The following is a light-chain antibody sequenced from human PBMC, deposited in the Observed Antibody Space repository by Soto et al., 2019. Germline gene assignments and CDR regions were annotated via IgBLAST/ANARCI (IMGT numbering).Light chain of an antibody. V-gene: IGKV1-5*03. CDR1: QSIANW. Sequence: DIQMTQSPSTLSASVGESVTITCRASQSIANWLAWCQQKPGKAPKVLIYKASSLESGVPSRFSGSGYGTDFTLTITNLQPDDFATYYCQQYDSLSVTFGQGTAVEIK. CDR2: KAS. J-gene: IGKJ1*01. CDR3: QQYDSLSVT.